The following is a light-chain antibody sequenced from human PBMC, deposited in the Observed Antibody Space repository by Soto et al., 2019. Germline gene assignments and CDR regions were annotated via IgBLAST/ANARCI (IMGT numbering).Light chain of an antibody. Sequence: EIVMTQSPGTLSVSPGERATLSCRASQSLGSNLAWYQQKPGKAPRLLIYGASNRATGIPARFSGSGSGTECTLTLSSLQSEEFAVYYCQQYNNWRVTFGQGTKVEIK. CDR2: GAS. J-gene: IGKJ1*01. CDR1: QSLGSN. V-gene: IGKV3-15*01. CDR3: QQYNNWRVT.